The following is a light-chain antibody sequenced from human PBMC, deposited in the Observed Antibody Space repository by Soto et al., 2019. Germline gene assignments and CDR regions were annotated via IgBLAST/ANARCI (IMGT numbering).Light chain of an antibody. CDR2: EVT. CDR3: KSRTTRNTLV. J-gene: IGLJ3*02. V-gene: IGLV2-14*01. CDR1: SSDVGGYNY. Sequence: QSALTQPASVSGSPGQSITISCTGTSSDVGGYNYVSWYQQHPGKAPKLIIYEVTHRPSGVSSRFYGSRSGNTASLTISWLQAEDEADYYCKSRTTRNTLVFGGGTKVTVL.